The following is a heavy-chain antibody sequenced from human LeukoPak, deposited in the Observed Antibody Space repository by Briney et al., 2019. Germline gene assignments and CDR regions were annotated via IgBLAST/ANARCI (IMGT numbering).Heavy chain of an antibody. Sequence: SVKVSCKASGGTFSSYAISWVRQAPGQGLEWMGRIIPIFGTANYAQKFQGRVTITTDESTSTAYMELSSLRSEDTAVYYCAREGSSSSGRFDPWGQGTLVTVSS. J-gene: IGHJ5*02. CDR3: AREGSSSSGRFDP. CDR2: IIPIFGTA. D-gene: IGHD6-6*01. V-gene: IGHV1-69*05. CDR1: GGTFSSYA.